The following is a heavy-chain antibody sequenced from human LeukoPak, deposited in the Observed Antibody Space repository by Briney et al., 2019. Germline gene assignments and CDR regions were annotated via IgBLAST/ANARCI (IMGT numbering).Heavy chain of an antibody. Sequence: PGGTLRLSCAPSGFTFSSYGMNGVRDAPGGGREWVSGIFPSGGTTYYTDSVKGRFTLSRETSKNTLYMHKNSARADGTALYYCARDSRWIQFDYWGQGTLVTVSS. CDR3: ARDSRWIQFDY. CDR1: GFTFSSYG. D-gene: IGHD5-18*01. V-gene: IGHV3-23*01. CDR2: IFPSGGTT. J-gene: IGHJ4*02.